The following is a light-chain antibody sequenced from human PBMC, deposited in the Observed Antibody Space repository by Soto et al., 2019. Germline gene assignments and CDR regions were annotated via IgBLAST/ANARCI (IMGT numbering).Light chain of an antibody. CDR3: CSYAGSNTLL. Sequence: QSALTQPRSVSGSPGQSVTISCTGTSSDVGGYNYVSWYQQHPDKAPKLMIYDVNKRPSGVPDRFSGSKSGNTASLTISGLQAEDESNYYCCSYAGSNTLLFGGGTKLTVL. J-gene: IGLJ2*01. V-gene: IGLV2-11*01. CDR1: SSDVGGYNY. CDR2: DVN.